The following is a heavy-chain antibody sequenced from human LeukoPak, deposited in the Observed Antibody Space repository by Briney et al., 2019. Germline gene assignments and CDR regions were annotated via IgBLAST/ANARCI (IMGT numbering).Heavy chain of an antibody. CDR2: ITGSGGRP. CDR1: GFTFDNFA. Sequence: PGGSLRLSCAPSGFTFDNFAMTWVRQAPGKGLEWVSEITGSGGRPSYADSVKGRFTISRDNSKNTLYLQMNSLRAEDTAIYYCARELFDFDYWGQGTLVTVSS. D-gene: IGHD3-10*01. J-gene: IGHJ4*02. CDR3: ARELFDFDY. V-gene: IGHV3-23*01.